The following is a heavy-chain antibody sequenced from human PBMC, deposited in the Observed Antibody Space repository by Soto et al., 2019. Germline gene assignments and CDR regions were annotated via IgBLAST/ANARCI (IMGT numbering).Heavy chain of an antibody. V-gene: IGHV3-23*01. CDR3: AKKGLGSLATYCNYGDCHYAFDL. CDR2: DSGGGDGT. CDR1: GFTFTNYA. D-gene: IGHD2-21*02. Sequence: EVQLLESGGGLVQPGGSLRLSCAASGFTFTNYAMSWVRQAPGKGLEWVSTDSGGGDGTYYADSVKGRFSTSRDNSRKTVYLQMNSLRAEDTAVYYCAKKGLGSLATYCNYGDCHYAFDLWGQGTIVTVSS. J-gene: IGHJ3*01.